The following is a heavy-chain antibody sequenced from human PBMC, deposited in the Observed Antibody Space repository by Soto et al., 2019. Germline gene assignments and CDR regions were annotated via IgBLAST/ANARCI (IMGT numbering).Heavy chain of an antibody. CDR1: GYSFTSYW. J-gene: IGHJ6*01. Sequence: PVESLTISCKVSGYSFTSYWIVWVLQMPGEGLEWMGIIYPGDSDTRYSPSFQGQVTISADKSISTAYLQWSSLKASDTAMYYCARRLGSGRAVGGMDVWGQGTTVTVSS. D-gene: IGHD1-26*01. CDR2: IYPGDSDT. CDR3: ARRLGSGRAVGGMDV. V-gene: IGHV5-51*01.